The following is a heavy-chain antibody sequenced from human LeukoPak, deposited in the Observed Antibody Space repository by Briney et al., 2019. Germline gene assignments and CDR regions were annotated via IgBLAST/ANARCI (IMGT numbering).Heavy chain of an antibody. D-gene: IGHD1-26*01. Sequence: GGSLRLSCAASGFTFSSYDMHWVRQATGKGLEWVSAIGTAGDTYYPGSVKGRFTISRENAKKSLYLQMNSLRAGDTAVYYCARVGRSGSPFDYWGQGTLVTVSS. CDR1: GFTFSSYD. CDR3: ARVGRSGSPFDY. J-gene: IGHJ4*02. V-gene: IGHV3-13*01. CDR2: IGTAGDT.